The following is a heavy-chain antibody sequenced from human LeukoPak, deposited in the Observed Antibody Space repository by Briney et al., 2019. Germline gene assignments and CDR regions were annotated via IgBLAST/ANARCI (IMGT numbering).Heavy chain of an antibody. CDR3: ARQMRYDSSGYYPDY. J-gene: IGHJ4*02. D-gene: IGHD3-22*01. V-gene: IGHV4-34*01. CDR2: INHSGST. Sequence: SETLSLTCAVYGGSFSGYYWSWIRQPPGKGLEWIGEINHSGSTNYNPSLKSRVTISVDTSKNQFSLKLSSVTAADTAVYYCARQMRYDSSGYYPDYWGQGTLVTVSS. CDR1: GGSFSGYY.